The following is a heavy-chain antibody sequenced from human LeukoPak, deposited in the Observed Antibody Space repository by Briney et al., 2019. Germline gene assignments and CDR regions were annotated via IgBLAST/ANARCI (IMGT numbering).Heavy chain of an antibody. CDR1: GFTFSSYW. CDR3: ARGYSSGWYPTCYFDY. CDR2: IKQDGIEK. V-gene: IGHV3-7*01. D-gene: IGHD6-19*01. J-gene: IGHJ4*02. Sequence: PGGSLRLSCAASGFTFSSYWMSWVRQAPGKGLEWVANIKQDGIEKYYVDSVKGRFTISRDNAKNSLYLQMNSLRAEDTAVYYCARGYSSGWYPTCYFDYWGQGTLVTVSS.